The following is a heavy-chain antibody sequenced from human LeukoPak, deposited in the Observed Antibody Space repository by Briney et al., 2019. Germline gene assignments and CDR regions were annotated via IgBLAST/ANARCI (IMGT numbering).Heavy chain of an antibody. CDR1: GYTFTSYG. CDR3: ARCLGYCSSTSCYVGRCFDY. J-gene: IGHJ4*02. Sequence: GSLNLSCKASGYTFTSYGISWVRQAPGQGLEWMGGISAYNGNTNYAQKLQGRVTMTTDTSTTTAYMELRSLRSDDTAVYYCARCLGYCSSTSCYVGRCFDYWGQGTLVTVSS. CDR2: ISAYNGNT. V-gene: IGHV1-18*01. D-gene: IGHD2-2*01.